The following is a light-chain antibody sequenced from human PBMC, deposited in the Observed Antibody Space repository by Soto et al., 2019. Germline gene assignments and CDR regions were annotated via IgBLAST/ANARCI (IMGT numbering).Light chain of an antibody. V-gene: IGKV3-20*01. CDR2: GAS. CDR1: QSVSSSY. Sequence: EIVLTQSPGTLSLSPGERATLSCRASQSVSSSYLAWYQQKPGQAPRLLIYGASSRATGIPDRFSGSGSGTDFTRTISRLEPEDCAVYYCQQYGSSGYTFGQGTKLEIK. J-gene: IGKJ2*01. CDR3: QQYGSSGYT.